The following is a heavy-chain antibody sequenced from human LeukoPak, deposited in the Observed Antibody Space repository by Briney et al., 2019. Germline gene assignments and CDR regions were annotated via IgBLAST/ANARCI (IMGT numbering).Heavy chain of an antibody. CDR3: AKETPLIVVVVEARYSFDY. CDR2: ISSSSSYI. CDR1: GFTFSSYS. D-gene: IGHD2-15*01. Sequence: PGGSLRLSCAASGFTFSSYSMNWVRQAPGKGLEWVSSISSSSSYIYYADSVKGRFTISRDNSKNTLYLQMNSLRAEDTAVYYCAKETPLIVVVVEARYSFDYWGQGTLVTVSS. J-gene: IGHJ4*02. V-gene: IGHV3-21*04.